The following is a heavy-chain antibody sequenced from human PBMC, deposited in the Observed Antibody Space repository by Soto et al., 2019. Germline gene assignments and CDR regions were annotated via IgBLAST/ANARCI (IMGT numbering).Heavy chain of an antibody. J-gene: IGHJ4*02. CDR1: GYTFTGYY. CDR3: ARDPRKVAGKTNFDY. D-gene: IGHD6-19*01. Sequence: ASVKVSCKASGYTFTGYYMHWVRQAPGQGLEWMGWINPNSGGTNYAQKFQGRVTMTRDTSISTAYMELSRLRSDDTAVYYCARDPRKVAGKTNFDYWGQGTLVTVSS. CDR2: INPNSGGT. V-gene: IGHV1-2*02.